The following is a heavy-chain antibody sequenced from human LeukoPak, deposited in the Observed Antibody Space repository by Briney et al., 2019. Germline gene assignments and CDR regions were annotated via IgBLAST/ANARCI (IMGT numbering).Heavy chain of an antibody. Sequence: SETLSLTCAVSGGSISSTYWSTWVRQPPGKGLEWIGRIFTSGSTNYNPSLKGRVTISVDTSKNQFSLKMSSVTAADTAVYYCSSSGGHSGESFDYWGQGTLVTVSS. CDR3: SSSGGHSGESFDY. CDR2: IFTSGST. D-gene: IGHD4-23*01. CDR1: GGSISSTYW. J-gene: IGHJ4*02. V-gene: IGHV4-4*02.